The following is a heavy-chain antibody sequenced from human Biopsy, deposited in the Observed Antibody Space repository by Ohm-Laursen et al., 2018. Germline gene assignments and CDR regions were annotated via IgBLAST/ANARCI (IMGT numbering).Heavy chain of an antibody. D-gene: IGHD3-3*01. Sequence: SLRLSCAASGFTFNKHAMNWVRQAPGKGLQWVSLIYSDGNTYYADSVKGRFTISRDIPRNTLYLQMNSLRAEDTAVYYCARGPGKLWSGYYTWGQGSLVSVSS. CDR2: IYSDGNT. V-gene: IGHV3-53*01. CDR3: ARGPGKLWSGYYT. J-gene: IGHJ5*02. CDR1: GFTFNKHA.